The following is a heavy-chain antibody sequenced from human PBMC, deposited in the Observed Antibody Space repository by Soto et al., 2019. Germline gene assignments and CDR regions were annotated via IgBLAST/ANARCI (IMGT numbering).Heavy chain of an antibody. CDR1: GFSFSDYY. CDR3: ARAPITSGSYHYDS. Sequence: SRRLSCAAAGFSFSDYYLTWIRQAPGKRLEWVSYISSGGGTIHYAASVEGRFTISRDNAKTSLYLQMNSLRAEDTAVYYCARAPITSGSYHYDSWGQGTLVTVSS. CDR2: ISSGGGTI. V-gene: IGHV3-11*01. J-gene: IGHJ4*02. D-gene: IGHD3-10*01.